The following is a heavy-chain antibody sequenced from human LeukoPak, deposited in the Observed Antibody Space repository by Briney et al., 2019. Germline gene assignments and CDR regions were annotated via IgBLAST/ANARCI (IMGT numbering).Heavy chain of an antibody. J-gene: IGHJ5*02. CDR2: MYTSGST. D-gene: IGHD2-15*01. CDR1: GGSISSGSYY. Sequence: SETLSLTCTVSGGSISSGSYYWTWIRQPAGKGLEWIGRMYTSGSTNYNPSLKSRVTISVDTSKNQLSLKLSSVTAADTAVYYCARDAPNCSGGSCYFSWFDPWGQGTLVTVSS. V-gene: IGHV4-61*02. CDR3: ARDAPNCSGGSCYFSWFDP.